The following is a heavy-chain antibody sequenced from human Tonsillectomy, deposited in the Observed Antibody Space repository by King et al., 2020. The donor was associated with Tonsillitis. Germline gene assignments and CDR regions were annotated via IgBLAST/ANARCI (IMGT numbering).Heavy chain of an antibody. CDR1: GFPLRRYA. J-gene: IGHJ4*02. D-gene: IGHD6-6*01. CDR2: ISGDGGTT. Sequence: VQLVESGGGLVQPGGSLSLSCAASGFPLRRYAMSWVRQAPGKGLIWVSAISGDGGTTYYADSVKGRFTISRDNSKNTLFLQMNSLRAEDTAIYYCAKGEGSSSFPDYCGQGTLVSVSS. CDR3: AKGEGSSSFPDY. V-gene: IGHV3-23*04.